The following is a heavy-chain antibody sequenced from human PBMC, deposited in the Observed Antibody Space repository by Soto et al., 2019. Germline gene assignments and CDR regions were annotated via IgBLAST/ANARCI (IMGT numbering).Heavy chain of an antibody. CDR2: IYDSESA. Sequence: QVQLQESGPGLVKPSQTLSLTCNVSGESISSGGYYWSWIRHHPREGLEWIGYIYDSESAYYNLSLKSRVTISMDTSKNHFAMRLSSVTDADTAVYYCARASSSSSAADYWGQGTLVTVSS. V-gene: IGHV4-31*03. D-gene: IGHD6-6*01. J-gene: IGHJ4*02. CDR3: ARASSSSSAADY. CDR1: GESISSGGYY.